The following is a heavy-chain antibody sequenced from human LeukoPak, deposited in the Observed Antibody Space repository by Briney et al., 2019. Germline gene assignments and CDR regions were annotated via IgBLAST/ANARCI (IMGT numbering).Heavy chain of an antibody. D-gene: IGHD5-12*01. J-gene: IGHJ4*02. Sequence: GGSLRLSCAASGFTFSSYAMSWVRQAPWKGLEWVSAISGSGGSTYYADSVKGRFTISRDNSKNTLYLQMNSLRAEDTAVYYCAKEGVYSGHDEGGVGYWGQGTLVTVSS. CDR2: ISGSGGST. V-gene: IGHV3-23*01. CDR3: AKEGVYSGHDEGGVGY. CDR1: GFTFSSYA.